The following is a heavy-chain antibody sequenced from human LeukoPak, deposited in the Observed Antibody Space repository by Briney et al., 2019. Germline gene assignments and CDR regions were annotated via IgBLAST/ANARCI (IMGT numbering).Heavy chain of an antibody. CDR1: GGSFSGYY. J-gene: IGHJ4*02. V-gene: IGHV4-34*01. Sequence: TSETLSLTCAVYGGSFSGYYWSWIRQPPGKGLEWIGEINHSGSTNYNPSLKSRVTISVDTSKNQFSLKLSSVTAADTAVYYCARMGWLVRDYWGQGTLVTVSS. CDR3: ARMGWLVRDY. D-gene: IGHD6-19*01. CDR2: INHSGST.